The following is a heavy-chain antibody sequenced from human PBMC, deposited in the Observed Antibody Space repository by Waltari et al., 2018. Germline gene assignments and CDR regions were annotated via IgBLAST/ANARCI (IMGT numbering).Heavy chain of an antibody. Sequence: QVQLVQSGAEVKKPGASVQVSCKASGYTFTSYGIRWVRQAPGQGLEWMGGIIPIFGTANYAQKFQGRVTITTDESTSTAYMELSSLRSEDTAVYYCARGKGSYYYGMDVWGQGTTVTVSS. V-gene: IGHV1-69*05. D-gene: IGHD2-15*01. J-gene: IGHJ6*02. CDR3: ARGKGSYYYGMDV. CDR1: GYTFTSYG. CDR2: IIPIFGTA.